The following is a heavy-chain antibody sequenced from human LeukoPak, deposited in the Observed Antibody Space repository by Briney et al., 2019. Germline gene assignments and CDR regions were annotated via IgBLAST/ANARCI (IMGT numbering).Heavy chain of an antibody. V-gene: IGHV3-33*08. CDR1: GFTFNRYR. CDR3: ARESSDGSYDY. Sequence: GGSLRLSCAASGFTFNRYRMHWVRQAPGKGLEWVAVIWYDGSNKYYADSVKGRFTVSRDNSKNTLYLQMNSLRAEDTAVYYCARESSDGSYDYWGQGTLVTVSS. J-gene: IGHJ4*02. D-gene: IGHD1-26*01. CDR2: IWYDGSNK.